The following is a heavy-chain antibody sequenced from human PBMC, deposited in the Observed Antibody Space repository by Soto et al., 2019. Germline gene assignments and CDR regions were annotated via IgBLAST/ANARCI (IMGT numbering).Heavy chain of an antibody. D-gene: IGHD3-16*01. V-gene: IGHV2-5*02. J-gene: IGHJ3*01. CDR1: GFSFTADGVG. CDR2: IYWDDDT. CDR3: AHAFGGTSWPNDAFDV. Sequence: QITLKESGPTLVKPTQTLTLTCIFSGFSFTADGVGVGWIRQPPGKALVCLALIYWDDDTRYRASLKSRLTITKDSSKTQVVLTMTNMDPLDTATYYCAHAFGGTSWPNDAFDVWGQGTVVTVSS.